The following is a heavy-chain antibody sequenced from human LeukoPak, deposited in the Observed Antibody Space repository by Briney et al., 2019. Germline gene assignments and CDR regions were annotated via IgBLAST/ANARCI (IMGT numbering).Heavy chain of an antibody. CDR2: IKQDGSEK. J-gene: IGHJ6*02. Sequence: PGGSLRLSCAASEFTFSSYWMSWVRQAPGKGLEWVANIKQDGSEKYYVDSVKGRFTISRDNAKNSLYLQMNSLRAEDTAVYYCARGGSSSWYGNYYYGMDVWGQGTTATVSS. D-gene: IGHD6-13*01. CDR3: ARGGSSSWYGNYYYGMDV. V-gene: IGHV3-7*01. CDR1: EFTFSSYW.